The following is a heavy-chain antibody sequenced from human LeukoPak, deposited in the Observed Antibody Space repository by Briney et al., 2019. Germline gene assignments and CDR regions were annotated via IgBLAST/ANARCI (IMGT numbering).Heavy chain of an antibody. V-gene: IGHV3-11*04. Sequence: PGGSLRLSCAASGFTFSDYYMSWIRQAPGKGLEWVSNISSSGSTIYYADSVKGRFTTPRDNAKNSLYLQMNSLRAEDTAVYYCARERHANYYDSSGYYSIRDYWGQGTLVTVSS. D-gene: IGHD3-22*01. CDR3: ARERHANYYDSSGYYSIRDY. J-gene: IGHJ4*02. CDR2: ISSSGSTI. CDR1: GFTFSDYY.